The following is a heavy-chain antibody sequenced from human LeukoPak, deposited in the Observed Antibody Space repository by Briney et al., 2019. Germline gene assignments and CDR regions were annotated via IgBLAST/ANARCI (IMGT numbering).Heavy chain of an antibody. V-gene: IGHV3-48*01. J-gene: IGHJ4*02. CDR3: ARGYDSSGYYPSPFDC. Sequence: GGSLRLSCAASGFTFSSYSMNWVRQAPGKGLEWVSYISSSSSTIYYADSVKGRFTISRDNAKNSLYLQMNSLRAEDTAVYYCARGYDSSGYYPSPFDCWGQGTLVTVSS. CDR2: ISSSSSTI. D-gene: IGHD3-22*01. CDR1: GFTFSSYS.